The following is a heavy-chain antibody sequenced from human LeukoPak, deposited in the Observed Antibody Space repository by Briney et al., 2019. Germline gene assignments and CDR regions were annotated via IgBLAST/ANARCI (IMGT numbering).Heavy chain of an antibody. CDR1: GGTFSSYA. J-gene: IGHJ4*02. V-gene: IGHV1-69*13. CDR3: ATYSSSSYYFDY. D-gene: IGHD6-6*01. CDR2: IIPIFGTA. Sequence: ASVKVSCKASGGTFSSYAIGWVRQAPGPGLEWMGGIIPIFGTANYAQKFQGRVTITAGESTSTAYMELSSLRSEDTAVYYCATYSSSSYYFDYWGQGTLVTVSS.